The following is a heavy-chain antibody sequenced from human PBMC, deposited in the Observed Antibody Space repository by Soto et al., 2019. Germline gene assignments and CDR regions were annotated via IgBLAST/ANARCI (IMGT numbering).Heavy chain of an antibody. CDR2: SSSSSSYT. V-gene: IGHV3-11*06. Sequence: GGSLRLSCAASGFNFSDYYMSWIRQAPGKGVEWVSYSSSSSSYTNYADSVKGRFTISRDNAKNSLYLQMNSLRAEDTAVYYCARGIRGYDYGGQGTLVTVSS. CDR1: GFNFSDYY. J-gene: IGHJ4*02. D-gene: IGHD3-3*02. CDR3: ARGIRGYDY.